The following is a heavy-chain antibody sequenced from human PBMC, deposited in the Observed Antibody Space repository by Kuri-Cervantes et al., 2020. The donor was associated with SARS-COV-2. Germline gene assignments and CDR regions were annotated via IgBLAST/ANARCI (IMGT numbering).Heavy chain of an antibody. J-gene: IGHJ6*02. D-gene: IGHD2-2*01. Sequence: LSLTCAASGFPFSSYGMHWVRQAPGKGLEWVAVISYDGSNKYYADSVKGRFTISRDNSKNTLYLQMNSLRAEDTAVYYCAKEGRVPAARYYYYGMDVWGQGTTVTVSS. CDR2: ISYDGSNK. CDR1: GFPFSSYG. V-gene: IGHV3-30*18. CDR3: AKEGRVPAARYYYYGMDV.